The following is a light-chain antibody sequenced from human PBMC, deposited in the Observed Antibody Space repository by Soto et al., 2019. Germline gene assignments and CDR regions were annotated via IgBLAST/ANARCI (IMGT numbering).Light chain of an antibody. J-gene: IGKJ1*01. CDR1: QSVSSSN. Sequence: ASTQSPGTVSLSSRERANLSCSASQSVSSSNLAWYQQRRGQAPRLLIYGASSRATGVPDRFSGGGSGTDFTLTISRLEPEDFAVYYCQHFVNSLTWTFGQGTKVDIK. V-gene: IGKV3-20*01. CDR2: GAS. CDR3: QHFVNSLTWT.